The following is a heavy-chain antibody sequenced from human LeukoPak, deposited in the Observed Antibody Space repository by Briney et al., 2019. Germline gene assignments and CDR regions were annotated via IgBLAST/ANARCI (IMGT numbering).Heavy chain of an antibody. CDR1: RFTFSSYA. CDR3: ARYQPENYLPSDF. J-gene: IGHJ4*02. D-gene: IGHD1-7*01. CDR2: ISYDGNNI. V-gene: IGHV3-30-3*01. Sequence: EPGTSLILSCAASRFTFSSYAMYWVRQAPGKGLQWVAFISYDGNNIHYADSVKGRFTISRDNSKNTLYLQMNSLRLEDTAVFYSARYQPENYLPSDFWGQGTLVTVSS.